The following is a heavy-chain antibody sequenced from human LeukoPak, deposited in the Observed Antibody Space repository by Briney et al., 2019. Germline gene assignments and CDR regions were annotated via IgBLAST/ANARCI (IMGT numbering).Heavy chain of an antibody. CDR2: IRYDGSNK. CDR1: GFPFSSYG. J-gene: IGHJ4*02. D-gene: IGHD2-2*01. Sequence: GGSLRLSCTASGFPFSSYGMHWVRQAPGKGLEWVAFIRYDGSNKYYADSVKGRFTISRDNSKNTLYLQMNSLRAEDTAVYYCAKGGDQPGDYWGQGTLVTVSS. V-gene: IGHV3-30*02. CDR3: AKGGDQPGDY.